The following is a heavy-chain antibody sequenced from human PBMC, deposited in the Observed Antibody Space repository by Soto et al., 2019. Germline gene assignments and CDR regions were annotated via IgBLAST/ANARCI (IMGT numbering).Heavy chain of an antibody. D-gene: IGHD2-15*01. J-gene: IGHJ4*02. CDR1: GGTFSNYA. CDR2: IIPIFGTA. V-gene: IGHV1-69*12. CDR3: ARAPSRGPPTYFDY. Sequence: QVQLVKSGAEVKKPGSSVKVSCKASGGTFSNYAISWVRQAPGQGLEWMGGIIPIFGTANYAQKFQGRVTITADESTSTAYMELSSLRSEDTAVYYCARAPSRGPPTYFDYWGQGTLVTVSS.